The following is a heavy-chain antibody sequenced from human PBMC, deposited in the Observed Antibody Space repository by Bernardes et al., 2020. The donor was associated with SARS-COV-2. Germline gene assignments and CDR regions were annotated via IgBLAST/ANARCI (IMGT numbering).Heavy chain of an antibody. CDR3: ARGRYTSNWRNRYFDL. V-gene: IGHV1-8*01. D-gene: IGHD6-13*01. CDR2: MNSNSGNT. Sequence: ASVKVSCKASGYTFTNNDINWVRQATGQGLEWMGWMNSNSGNTGYAQKFQGRVTMTRDTSISTAYMELSSLRSEDTAVYYCARGRYTSNWRNRYFDLWGRGTLVTVSS. CDR1: GYTFTNND. J-gene: IGHJ2*01.